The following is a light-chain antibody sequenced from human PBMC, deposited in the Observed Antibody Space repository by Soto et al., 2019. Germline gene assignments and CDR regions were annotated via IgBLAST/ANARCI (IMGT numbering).Light chain of an antibody. CDR2: LNSDGSH. Sequence: QLVLTQSPSASASLGASVKLTCTLSSGHSSYAIAWHQQQPEKGPRYLMKLNSDGSHSKGDGIPDRFSGSTSGADRYLTISSLKSEDEADSYCLTWGTGIRGVFGGGTKLTVL. CDR1: SGHSSYA. V-gene: IGLV4-69*01. J-gene: IGLJ2*01. CDR3: LTWGTGIRGV.